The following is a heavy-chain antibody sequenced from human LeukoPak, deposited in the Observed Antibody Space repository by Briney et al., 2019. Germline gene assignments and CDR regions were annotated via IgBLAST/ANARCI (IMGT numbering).Heavy chain of an antibody. D-gene: IGHD3-10*01. Sequence: ASVKVSCKASGYTFTTYNFNWVRQAPGQGLEWMAWISAYNGNTNYAQKLQGRVTMTTDTSTSTAYMELRSLRSDDTAVYYCARDGRGGFYFDYWGQGTLVTVSS. J-gene: IGHJ4*02. CDR1: GYTFTTYN. CDR3: ARDGRGGFYFDY. CDR2: ISAYNGNT. V-gene: IGHV1-18*01.